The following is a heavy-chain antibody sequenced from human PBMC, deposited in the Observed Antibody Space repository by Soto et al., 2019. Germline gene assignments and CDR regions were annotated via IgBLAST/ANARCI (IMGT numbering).Heavy chain of an antibody. Sequence: VQLVESGGGLVKPGGSLRLSCAASGFTFSSYSMNWVRQAPGKGLEWVSSISSSSSYIYYADSVKGRFTISRDNAKNSLYLQMNSLRAEDTAVYYCARGPLSGYYYDSSGYLDLDYWGQGTLVTVSS. CDR2: ISSSSSYI. D-gene: IGHD3-22*01. J-gene: IGHJ4*02. CDR3: ARGPLSGYYYDSSGYLDLDY. V-gene: IGHV3-21*01. CDR1: GFTFSSYS.